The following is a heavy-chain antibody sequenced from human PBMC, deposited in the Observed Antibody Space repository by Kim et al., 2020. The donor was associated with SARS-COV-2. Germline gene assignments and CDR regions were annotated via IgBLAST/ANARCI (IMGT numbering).Heavy chain of an antibody. D-gene: IGHD3-10*01. CDR3: ANPRGGAGFLHLESYFDY. V-gene: IGHV3-23*01. Sequence: VRFTIARDNSKNTLYLQMNSLRAEDTAGYYCANPRGGAGFLHLESYFDYWGQGTRVTVSS. J-gene: IGHJ4*02.